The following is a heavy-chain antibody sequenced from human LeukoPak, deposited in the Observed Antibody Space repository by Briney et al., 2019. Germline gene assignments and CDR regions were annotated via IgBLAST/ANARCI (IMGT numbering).Heavy chain of an antibody. D-gene: IGHD6-13*01. CDR2: IYYSGST. CDR3: ARTSRYSSSYFDY. Sequence: SETLSLTCTVSGGSISSYYWSWIRQPPGKGLEWIGYIYYSGSTNYNPSLKSRVTISVDTSKNQFSLKLSSVTAADTAVYYCARTSRYSSSYFDYWGQGTLVTVSS. V-gene: IGHV4-59*12. J-gene: IGHJ4*02. CDR1: GGSISSYY.